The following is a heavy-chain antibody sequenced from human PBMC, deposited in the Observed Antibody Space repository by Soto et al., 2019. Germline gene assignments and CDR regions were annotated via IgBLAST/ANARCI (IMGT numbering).Heavy chain of an antibody. D-gene: IGHD6-19*01. CDR1: GYSFTSYW. CDR2: IYPGDSDT. Sequence: GESLKISCKGSGYSFTSYWIGWVRQMPGKGLEWMGIIYPGDSDTRYSPSFQGQVTISADNSISTAYLQWSSLKASDTAMYYCARLSYSSGWQAAFDIWGEGTMVTV. J-gene: IGHJ3*02. V-gene: IGHV5-51*01. CDR3: ARLSYSSGWQAAFDI.